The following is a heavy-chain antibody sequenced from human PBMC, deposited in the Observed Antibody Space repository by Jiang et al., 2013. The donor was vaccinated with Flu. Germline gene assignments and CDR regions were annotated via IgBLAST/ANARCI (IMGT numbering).Heavy chain of an antibody. CDR1: GYTFTSYF. V-gene: IGHV1-46*01. D-gene: IGHD4-17*01. CDR2: VNPTDGTT. Sequence: GAEVKKPGASVKVSCTPSGYTFTSYFLHWVRQAPGQGLEWMGIVNPTDGTTSYAQRFHGRLTMTRDMSTSTVYMELSSLISEDTAVYYCATPGGTYGDYGYYWGQGTLVTVSS. J-gene: IGHJ4*02. CDR3: ATPGGTYGDYGYY.